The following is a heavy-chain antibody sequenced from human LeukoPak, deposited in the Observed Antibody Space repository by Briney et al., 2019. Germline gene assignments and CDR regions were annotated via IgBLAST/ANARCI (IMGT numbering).Heavy chain of an antibody. V-gene: IGHV4-59*01. Sequence: SETLSLTCTVSGGSISSYYRSWIRQTPEKGLEWIGYIYYSGSTNYNPSLKSRVTISVDTSKNQFSLKLSSVTAADTAVYYCARGYAYNFDYWGQGTLVTVSS. CDR2: IYYSGST. CDR3: ARGYAYNFDY. D-gene: IGHD5-12*01. CDR1: GGSISSYY. J-gene: IGHJ4*02.